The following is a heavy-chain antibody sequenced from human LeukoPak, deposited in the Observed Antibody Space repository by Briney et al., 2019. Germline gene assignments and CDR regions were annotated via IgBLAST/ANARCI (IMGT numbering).Heavy chain of an antibody. CDR1: GGSISSYY. CDR2: IYYSGCT. Sequence: KPSEPLSLTCTVSGGSISSYYWSWIRKPPGKGLEWIGSIYYSGCTKYNPSLKSRVTISVDTSKNQFSLKLSSVTAADTAVYYCAREIGSYFDYWGQGTLVTVSS. V-gene: IGHV4-59*01. J-gene: IGHJ4*02. D-gene: IGHD3-10*01. CDR3: AREIGSYFDY.